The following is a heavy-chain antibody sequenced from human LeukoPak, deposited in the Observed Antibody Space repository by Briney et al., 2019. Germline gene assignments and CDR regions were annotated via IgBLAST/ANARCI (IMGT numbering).Heavy chain of an antibody. J-gene: IGHJ4*02. D-gene: IGHD3-10*01. Sequence: GGSLRLSCAASGFTFSNNGMHWVRQAPGKGLEWVAFIRYDGNNKYYADSVKGRFTISRDNSKNTLYLQMNSLRTEDTAVYYCAKDRGCELLYLDYWGQGTLVTVSS. CDR3: AKDRGCELLYLDY. CDR2: IRYDGNNK. CDR1: GFTFSNNG. V-gene: IGHV3-30*02.